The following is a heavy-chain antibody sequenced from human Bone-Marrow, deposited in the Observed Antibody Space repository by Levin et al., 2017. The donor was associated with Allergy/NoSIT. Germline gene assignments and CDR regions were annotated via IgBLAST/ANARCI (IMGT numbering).Heavy chain of an antibody. D-gene: IGHD5/OR15-5a*01. CDR3: VIMGAVYDYFFDY. CDR2: FDPEDGET. Sequence: GASVKVSCKVSAYRLTELSVHWVRQAPGKGLEWMGGFDPEDGETLYAQKFQGRVTMTEDTSTDTAYMELSSLRSEDTAIYYCVIMGAVYDYFFDYWGQGTLVTVSS. V-gene: IGHV1-24*01. CDR1: AYRLTELS. J-gene: IGHJ4*02.